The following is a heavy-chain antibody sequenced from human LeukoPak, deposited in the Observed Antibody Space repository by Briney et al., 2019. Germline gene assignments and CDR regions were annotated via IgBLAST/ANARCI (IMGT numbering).Heavy chain of an antibody. V-gene: IGHV4-30-4*08. CDR1: GGSISSGDYY. Sequence: SETLSLTCTVSGGSISSGDYYWSWVRQPPGKGLEWIGYIYYSGSTYYNPSLKSRVTISVDTSKNQFSLKLSSVTAADTAVYYCARVPGPGDCSSTSCYKVSSLYWFDPWGQGTLVTVSS. CDR3: ARVPGPGDCSSTSCYKVSSLYWFDP. CDR2: IYYSGST. J-gene: IGHJ5*02. D-gene: IGHD2-2*01.